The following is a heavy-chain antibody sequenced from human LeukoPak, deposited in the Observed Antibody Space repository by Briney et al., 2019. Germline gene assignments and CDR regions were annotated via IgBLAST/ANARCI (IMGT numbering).Heavy chain of an antibody. CDR3: ARDYLSLVYCSGGSCHSPLFDY. CDR1: GYTFSGYY. D-gene: IGHD2-15*01. J-gene: IGHJ4*02. CDR2: INPSSGAT. V-gene: IGHV1-2*02. Sequence: GASVKVSCKASGYTFSGYYIHWVRQAPGQGLEWMGWINPSSGATLYAQNFKGRVTMTRDTSIKTAYMELSNLRSDDTAVYYCARDYLSLVYCSGGSCHSPLFDYWGQGTLVTVSS.